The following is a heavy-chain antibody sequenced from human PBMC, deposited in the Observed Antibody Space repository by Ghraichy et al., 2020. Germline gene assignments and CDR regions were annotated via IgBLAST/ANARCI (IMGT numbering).Heavy chain of an antibody. V-gene: IGHV3-66*01. D-gene: IGHD1-1*01. J-gene: IGHJ4*02. CDR3: ARDTPAAATGTFG. Sequence: GGSLRLSCVASGITVGNNYMNWVRQAPGKGLEWVSLIYSSGRTDYAESVKGRFTISRDNSKNTLYLQMNSLRAEDTAVYYCARDTPAAATGTFGWGQGTVVTVSS. CDR2: IYSSGRT. CDR1: GITVGNNY.